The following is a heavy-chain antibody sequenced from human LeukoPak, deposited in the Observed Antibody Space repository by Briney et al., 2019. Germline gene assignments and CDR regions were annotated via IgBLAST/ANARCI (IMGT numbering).Heavy chain of an antibody. D-gene: IGHD6-19*01. Sequence: SETLSLTCAVYGGSFSGYYWSWIRQPPGKGLEWIGEINHSGSTNYNPSLKSRVTISVDTSKNQFSLKLSSVTAADTAVYYCARDQTLPIAVAEPFDYWGQGTLVTVSS. J-gene: IGHJ4*02. CDR3: ARDQTLPIAVAEPFDY. CDR1: GGSFSGYY. V-gene: IGHV4-34*01. CDR2: INHSGST.